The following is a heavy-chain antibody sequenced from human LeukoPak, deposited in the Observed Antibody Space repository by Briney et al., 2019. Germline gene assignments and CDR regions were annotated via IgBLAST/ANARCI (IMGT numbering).Heavy chain of an antibody. V-gene: IGHV3-7*01. D-gene: IGHD2-15*01. J-gene: IGHJ6*02. CDR1: GFTFSSYW. CDR3: ARHSHIVVVVAATVYYGMDV. Sequence: GGSLRLSCAASGFTFSSYWMSWVRQAPGKGLEWVANIKQDGSKKYYVDSVKGRFTISRDNSKNSLYLQMNSLRAEDTAVYYCARHSHIVVVVAATVYYGMDVWGQGTTVTDSS. CDR2: IKQDGSKK.